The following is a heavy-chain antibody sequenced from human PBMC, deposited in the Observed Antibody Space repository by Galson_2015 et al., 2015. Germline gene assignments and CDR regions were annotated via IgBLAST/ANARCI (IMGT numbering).Heavy chain of an antibody. J-gene: IGHJ4*02. CDR1: GGSISSYY. V-gene: IGHV4-59*01. D-gene: IGHD3-10*01. CDR2: IYYSGST. CDR3: ARGETGFGGAH. Sequence: TLSLTCTVSGGSISSYYWSWIRQPPGKGLEWIGYIYYSGSTNYNPSLKSRVTISVDTSKNQFSLKLSSVTAADTAVYYCARGETGFGGAHWGQGTLVTVSS.